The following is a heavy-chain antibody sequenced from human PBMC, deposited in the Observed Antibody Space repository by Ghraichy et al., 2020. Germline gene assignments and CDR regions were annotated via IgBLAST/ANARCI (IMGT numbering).Heavy chain of an antibody. CDR2: INISGGST. D-gene: IGHD5-12*01. CDR1: GFKFRNYG. Sequence: GGSLRLSCAASGFKFRNYGMTWVRQAPGKGLEWVAAINISGGSTNYADSVKGRFTISRDNFKNTLYLQMNSLREDDTAIYYCAKEGRWLGYYFDYWGQGILVTVSS. J-gene: IGHJ4*02. V-gene: IGHV3-23*01. CDR3: AKEGRWLGYYFDY.